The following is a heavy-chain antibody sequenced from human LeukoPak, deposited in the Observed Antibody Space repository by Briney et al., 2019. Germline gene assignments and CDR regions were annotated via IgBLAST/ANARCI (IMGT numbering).Heavy chain of an antibody. D-gene: IGHD3-10*01. CDR3: ARRGSGSYYNY. J-gene: IGHJ4*02. CDR1: GGSISSYY. V-gene: IGHV4-59*08. Sequence: SETLSLTCTVSGGSISSYYWSWIRQPPGKGLEWIGYIYYSGSTNYNPSLKSRVTISVDTSKNQFSLKLSSVTAADTAVYYCARRGSGSYYNYWGQGIVVTVSS. CDR2: IYYSGST.